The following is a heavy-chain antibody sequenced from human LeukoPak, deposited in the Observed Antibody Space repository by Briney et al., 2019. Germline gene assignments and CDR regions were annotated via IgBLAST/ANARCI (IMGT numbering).Heavy chain of an antibody. Sequence: GGSLRPSCAASGFTFSSYSMNWVRQAPGKGLEWVSSISSSSSYIYYADSVKGRFTISRDNAKNSLYLQMNSLRAEDTAVYYCARDSPEYYYGSGSYSPVDYWGQGTLVTVSS. V-gene: IGHV3-21*01. CDR2: ISSSSSYI. CDR1: GFTFSSYS. J-gene: IGHJ4*02. D-gene: IGHD3-10*01. CDR3: ARDSPEYYYGSGSYSPVDY.